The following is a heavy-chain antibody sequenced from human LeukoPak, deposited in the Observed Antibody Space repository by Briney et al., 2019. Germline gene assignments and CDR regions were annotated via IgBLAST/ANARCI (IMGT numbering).Heavy chain of an antibody. CDR3: AKSGMVVNSFDY. CDR2: ISNSGDAT. J-gene: IGHJ4*02. V-gene: IGHV3-23*01. D-gene: IGHD4/OR15-4a*01. Sequence: GGSLRLSCAASGFSFSSHAMSWVRQAPGKGLEWVSAISNSGDATYYADSVKGRFTISRDNSKNTLYLQMNSLRAEDTAVYYCAKSGMVVNSFDYWGQGTLVTVSS. CDR1: GFSFSSHA.